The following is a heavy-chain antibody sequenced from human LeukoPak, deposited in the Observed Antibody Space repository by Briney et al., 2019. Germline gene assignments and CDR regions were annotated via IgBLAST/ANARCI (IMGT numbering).Heavy chain of an antibody. D-gene: IGHD1-26*01. V-gene: IGHV3-23*01. CDR3: ASRPPSETYFGVFDY. Sequence: GSLRLSCAASKFTFSSYAMSWVRQAPGKGLEWVSGITGSGGSTYYAESVKGRFTISRDNSKNTLYLQMNNLRAEDAALYYCASRPPSETYFGVFDYWGQGTLVTVSS. CDR1: KFTFSSYA. CDR2: ITGSGGST. J-gene: IGHJ4*02.